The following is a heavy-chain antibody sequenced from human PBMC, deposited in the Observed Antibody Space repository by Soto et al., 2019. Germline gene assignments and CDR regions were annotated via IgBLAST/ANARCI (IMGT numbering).Heavy chain of an antibody. CDR3: AKPHLPSGWYFFAY. V-gene: IGHV3-23*01. CDR2: ISGSGGST. Sequence: GGSLRLSCAASVLTFSSYAMSWVRQAPGKGLEWVSAISGSGGSTYYADSVKGRFTISRDNSKNTLYLQMNSLRAEDTAVYYCAKPHLPSGWYFFAYWGQGTLVTVSS. J-gene: IGHJ4*02. D-gene: IGHD6-19*01. CDR1: VLTFSSYA.